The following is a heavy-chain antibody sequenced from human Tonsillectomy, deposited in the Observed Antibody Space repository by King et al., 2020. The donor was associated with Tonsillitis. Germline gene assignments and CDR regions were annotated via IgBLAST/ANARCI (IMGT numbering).Heavy chain of an antibody. V-gene: IGHV1-2*02. Sequence: QLVQSGAEVKKPGASVKASCKASGYTFTGHYIHWVRQAPGQGLEWMGWINPNSGGTNYAQMFQGRVTMTRDTSISTIYMELSRLRSDDTALYYCARDYYYDSSGAFDIWGQGTMVTVSS. J-gene: IGHJ3*02. CDR2: INPNSGGT. CDR1: GYTFTGHY. D-gene: IGHD3-22*01. CDR3: ARDYYYDSSGAFDI.